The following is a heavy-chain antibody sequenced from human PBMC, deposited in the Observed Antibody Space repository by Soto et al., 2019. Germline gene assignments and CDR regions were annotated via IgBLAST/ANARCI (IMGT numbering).Heavy chain of an antibody. J-gene: IGHJ3*01. CDR3: AHAYGGTSWPNDAFDV. Sequence: QITLKESGPTLVKPTQTLTLTCTFSGFSLSTDGVGVGWIRQPPGKALEWLALMYWDDDQRYSPSLKTRLTITKDTSKTQVVLTMTNMDPVDTATYYCAHAYGGTSWPNDAFDVWGQGTVVTVSS. D-gene: IGHD2-2*01. CDR1: GFSLSTDGVG. CDR2: MYWDDDQ. V-gene: IGHV2-5*02.